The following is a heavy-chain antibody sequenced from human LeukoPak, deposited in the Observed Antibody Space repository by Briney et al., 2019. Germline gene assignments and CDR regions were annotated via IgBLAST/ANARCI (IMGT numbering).Heavy chain of an antibody. CDR2: IYYSGST. CDR1: GGSISSYY. CDR3: ARIAAAGDYYYGMDV. Sequence: SETLSLTCTVSGGSISSYYWSWIRQPPGKGLEWIGDIYYSGSTNYNPSLKSRVTISVDTSKNQFSLKLSSVTAADTAVYYCARIAAAGDYYYGMDVWGQGTTVTVSS. D-gene: IGHD6-13*01. V-gene: IGHV4-59*08. J-gene: IGHJ6*02.